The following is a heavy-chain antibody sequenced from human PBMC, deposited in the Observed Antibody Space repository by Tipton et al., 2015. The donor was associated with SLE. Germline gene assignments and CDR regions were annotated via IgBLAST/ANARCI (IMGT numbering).Heavy chain of an antibody. CDR2: TSYDGSQK. CDR3: VRGLRDADYDFWGRYYIFDP. J-gene: IGHJ5*02. CDR1: GFTFSTYA. Sequence: SLRLSCAASGFTFSTYAMHWVRQAPGKGLEWVAFTSYDGSQKKYTDSVKGRFTISRDNSKNMLYLQMNSLGPEDTAVYYCVRGLRDADYDFWGRYYIFDPWGQGTLVTVSS. V-gene: IGHV3-30*04. D-gene: IGHD3-3*01.